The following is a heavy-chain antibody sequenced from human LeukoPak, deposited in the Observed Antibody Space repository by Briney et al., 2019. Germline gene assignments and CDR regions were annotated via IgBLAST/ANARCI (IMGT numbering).Heavy chain of an antibody. CDR2: IFYSGST. CDR1: GASISSSSCY. J-gene: IGHJ4*02. D-gene: IGHD2-15*01. Sequence: PSETLSLTCTVSGASISSSSCYWGWNRQPPGKGLEWIGSIFYSGSTHYNPSLKSRVTISLDTSKNQFSLKLSSVTAADTAVYFCARDCGVTATGVDYWGQGTLVTVSS. V-gene: IGHV4-39*07. CDR3: ARDCGVTATGVDY.